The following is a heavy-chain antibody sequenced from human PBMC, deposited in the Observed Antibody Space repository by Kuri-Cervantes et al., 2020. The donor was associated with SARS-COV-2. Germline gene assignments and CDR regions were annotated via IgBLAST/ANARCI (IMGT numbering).Heavy chain of an antibody. D-gene: IGHD3-3*01. V-gene: IGHV4-39*07. J-gene: IGHJ4*02. CDR1: GGSISSSSYY. CDR3: ARGRNYDFWSGYFHFDY. Sequence: GSLRLSCTVSGGSISSSSYYWGWIRQPPGKGLEWIGSIYYSGSTYYNPSLKSRVTISVDRSKNQFSLKLSSVTAADTAVYYCARGRNYDFWSGYFHFDYWGQGTLVTVSS. CDR2: IYYSGST.